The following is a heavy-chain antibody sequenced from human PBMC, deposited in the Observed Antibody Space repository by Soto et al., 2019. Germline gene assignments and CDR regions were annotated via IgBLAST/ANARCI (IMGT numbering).Heavy chain of an antibody. CDR3: ARSIAAAGTDYFDY. CDR2: INPNSGGT. V-gene: IGHV1-2*02. J-gene: IGHJ4*02. Sequence: GASVKVSCKASGYTFTGYYIHWVRQAPGQGLEWMGWINPNSGGTNYAQKFQGRVTMTRDTSISTAYMELSRLRSGDTAVYYCARSIAAAGTDYFDYWGQGTLVTVSS. CDR1: GYTFTGYY. D-gene: IGHD6-13*01.